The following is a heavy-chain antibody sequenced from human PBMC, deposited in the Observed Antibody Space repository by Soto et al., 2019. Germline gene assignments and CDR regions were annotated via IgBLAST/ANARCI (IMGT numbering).Heavy chain of an antibody. D-gene: IGHD2-8*02. CDR2: INPSRSHI. J-gene: IGHJ3*01. CDR3: ARGYCAGGCFYLRRDAIDV. CDR1: GFTFSTYH. Sequence: EVQLVESGGGLVMPGGSLRLSCAASGFTFSTYHMNWVRQAPGKGLEWVSSINPSRSHIYYADSVRGRFTISIDNSKNSMDLQMNSLRTDDAGGYYCARGYCAGGCFYLRRDAIDVWGQGTMVTGSS. V-gene: IGHV3-21*01.